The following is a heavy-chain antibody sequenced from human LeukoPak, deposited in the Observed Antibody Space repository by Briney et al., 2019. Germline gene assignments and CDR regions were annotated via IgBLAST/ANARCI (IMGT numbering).Heavy chain of an antibody. J-gene: IGHJ6*02. V-gene: IGHV4-4*09. Sequence: SETLSLTCSVSGGSISNYYWSWIRQPPGKGLEWIGDIRNSGSTNYNPSLKRRVSISVDTSRNQFSLKLSSVNAADTAVYYCATTPDYYFDMDVWGQGTTVTVSS. CDR3: ATTPDYYFDMDV. CDR2: IRNSGST. CDR1: GGSISNYY.